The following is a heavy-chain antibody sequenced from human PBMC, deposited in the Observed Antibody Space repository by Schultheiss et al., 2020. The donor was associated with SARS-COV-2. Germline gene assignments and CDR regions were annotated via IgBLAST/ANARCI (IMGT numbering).Heavy chain of an antibody. CDR2: ISYDGSNK. Sequence: GGSLRLSCAASGFTFSNYWMSWVRQAPGKGLEWVAVISYDGSNKYYADSVKGRFTISRDNSKNTLYLQMNSLRAEDTAVYYCARSLADCSSTSCYRYYYYGMDVWGQGTTVTVSS. J-gene: IGHJ6*02. CDR1: GFTFSNYW. CDR3: ARSLADCSSTSCYRYYYYGMDV. D-gene: IGHD2-2*01. V-gene: IGHV3-30-3*01.